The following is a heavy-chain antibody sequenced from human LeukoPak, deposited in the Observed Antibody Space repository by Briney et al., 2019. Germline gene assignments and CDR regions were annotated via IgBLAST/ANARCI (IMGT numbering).Heavy chain of an antibody. V-gene: IGHV3-48*03. D-gene: IGHD3-10*01. CDR1: GFTFSSYE. CDR2: ISSSGSTI. J-gene: IGHJ4*02. CDR3: AKDDAWLRYGE. Sequence: PGGSLRLSCAASGFTFSSYEMNWVRQAPGKGLEWVSYISSSGSTIYYADSVKGRFTISRDNSKNTVYLEVISLTDEDMAVYYCAKDDAWLRYGEWSQGTLVTVSS.